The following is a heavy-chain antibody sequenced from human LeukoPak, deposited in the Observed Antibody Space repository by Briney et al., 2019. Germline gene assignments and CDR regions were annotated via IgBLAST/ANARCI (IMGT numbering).Heavy chain of an antibody. V-gene: IGHV5-51*01. Sequence: GESLKISCKGSGYSFTSYWIGWVRQMPGKGLEWMGIIYPVDSDTRYSPSFQGQVTISADKSISTAYLQWSSLKASDTAMYYCARLGGTMIVVVPYYFDYWGQGTLVTVSS. J-gene: IGHJ4*02. D-gene: IGHD3-22*01. CDR1: GYSFTSYW. CDR2: IYPVDSDT. CDR3: ARLGGTMIVVVPYYFDY.